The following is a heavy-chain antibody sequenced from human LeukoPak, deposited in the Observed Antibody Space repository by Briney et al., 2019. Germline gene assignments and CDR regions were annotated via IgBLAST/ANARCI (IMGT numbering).Heavy chain of an antibody. CDR3: ARDHGGSSGWYFDY. V-gene: IGHV4-38-2*02. J-gene: IGHJ4*02. D-gene: IGHD6-19*01. Sequence: SETLSLTCAVSGYSISSGYHWGWIRQSPGQGLEWIGSINHSGSTYYNPSLKGRVTISLDTSKNQFSLKLSSVTAADTAVYYCARDHGGSSGWYFDYWGQGTLVTVSS. CDR1: GYSISSGYH. CDR2: INHSGST.